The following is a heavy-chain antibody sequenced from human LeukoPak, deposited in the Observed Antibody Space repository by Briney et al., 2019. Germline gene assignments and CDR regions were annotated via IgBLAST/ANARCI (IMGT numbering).Heavy chain of an antibody. CDR2: INPSGGST. D-gene: IGHD4-17*01. CDR3: ARDTAVTTEIGPYYFDY. J-gene: IGHJ4*02. Sequence: ASVKVSCKASGYTFTSYYMHWVRQAPGQGLEWMGLINPSGGSTSYAQKFQGRVTMTRDTSTSTVYMELSSLRSEDTAVYYCARDTAVTTEIGPYYFDYWGQGTLVTVSS. CDR1: GYTFTSYY. V-gene: IGHV1-46*01.